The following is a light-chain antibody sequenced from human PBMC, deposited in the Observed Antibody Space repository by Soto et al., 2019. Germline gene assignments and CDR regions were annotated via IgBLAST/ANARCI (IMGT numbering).Light chain of an antibody. Sequence: EIVLTQSPGTLSLSPGERATLSCRASQSVSSSYLAWYQQKPGQAPRLLIYDASSRATGIPDRFSGSGSGTDFTLTISRLEPEDFAVYYCQQYGSSLPTFGGGTKVEIK. CDR3: QQYGSSLPT. CDR1: QSVSSSY. V-gene: IGKV3-20*01. CDR2: DAS. J-gene: IGKJ4*01.